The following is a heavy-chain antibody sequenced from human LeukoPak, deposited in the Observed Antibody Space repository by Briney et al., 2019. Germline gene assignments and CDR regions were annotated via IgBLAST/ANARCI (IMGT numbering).Heavy chain of an antibody. CDR2: IHSTGNT. J-gene: IGHJ5*02. Sequence: PSETLSLTCTVSGGSISGYYWTWIRQPAGKGLEWIGRIHSTGNTNYNPSLKSRISMSVDTSKNQSFLKLSSVTAADTAVYYCAREKSLQNNWFDPWGQGTLVTVSS. V-gene: IGHV4-4*07. CDR3: AREKSLQNNWFDP. CDR1: GGSISGYY. D-gene: IGHD2-15*01.